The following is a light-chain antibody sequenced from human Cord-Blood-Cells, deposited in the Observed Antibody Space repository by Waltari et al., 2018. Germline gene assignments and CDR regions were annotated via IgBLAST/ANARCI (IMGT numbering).Light chain of an antibody. CDR3: SSYTSSSTVV. Sequence: QSALTQPASVSGSPGQSITISCTGTSSDVGGYNYVSWYQQHPGKAPKLMIYEVSNRPSGVSNRFSGSKSGITASLTISGLQAEDAADYYCSSYTSSSTVVFGGGTKLTVL. J-gene: IGLJ2*01. CDR1: SSDVGGYNY. CDR2: EVS. V-gene: IGLV2-14*01.